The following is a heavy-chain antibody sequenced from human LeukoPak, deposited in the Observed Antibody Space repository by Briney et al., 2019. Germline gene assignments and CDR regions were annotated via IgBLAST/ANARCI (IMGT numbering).Heavy chain of an antibody. Sequence: GGSLRLSCAASGFTFSNAWMSWVRQAPGKGLEWVGRIKSKTEGGATDYAEPVKGRFTISRDDSQNMLYLQMSSLKTEDTAMYYCTTRVTGDFGSYFDCWGQGTLVTVSS. CDR3: TTRVTGDFGSYFDC. D-gene: IGHD7-27*01. V-gene: IGHV3-15*01. CDR2: IKSKTEGGAT. CDR1: GFTFSNAW. J-gene: IGHJ4*02.